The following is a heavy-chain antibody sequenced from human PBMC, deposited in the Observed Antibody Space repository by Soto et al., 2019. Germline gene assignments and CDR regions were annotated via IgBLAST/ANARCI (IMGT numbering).Heavy chain of an antibody. V-gene: IGHV3-33*01. CDR1: GFTFSSYG. D-gene: IGHD2-2*01. CDR2: IWYDGSNK. J-gene: IGHJ3*02. Sequence: GGSLRLSCAASGFTFSSYGMHWVRQAPGKGLEWVAVIWYDGSNKHYADSVKSRFTISRDNSKNTLYLQMNSLRAEDTAVYYCARRGGYCSSTTCLDAFDICGQGTMVTVSS. CDR3: ARRGGYCSSTTCLDAFDI.